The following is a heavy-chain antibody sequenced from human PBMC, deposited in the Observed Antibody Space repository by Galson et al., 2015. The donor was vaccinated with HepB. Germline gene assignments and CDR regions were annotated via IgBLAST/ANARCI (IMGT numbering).Heavy chain of an antibody. CDR1: GFSLSSSGVG. D-gene: IGHD5-18*01. CDR3: AHTASGGAMVDYYYMDV. CDR2: IYWDDDK. J-gene: IGHJ6*03. V-gene: IGHV2-5*02. Sequence: PALVKPTQTLTLTCTFSGFSLSSSGVGVGWIRQPPGKALEWLALIYWDDDKRYSPSLKSRLTITKGSSKNQVVLTMTNMDPVDTATYFCAHTASGGAMVDYYYMDVWGKGTTVTVSS.